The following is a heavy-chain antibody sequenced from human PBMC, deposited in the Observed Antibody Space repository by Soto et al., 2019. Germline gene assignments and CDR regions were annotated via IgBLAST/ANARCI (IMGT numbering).Heavy chain of an antibody. V-gene: IGHV3-23*01. CDR1: GFKFSSYA. CDR2: ISATGGGT. D-gene: IGHD3-16*01. J-gene: IGHJ5*01. CDR3: AKDRRAGGNSAFYFDF. Sequence: LRLSCAASGFKFSSYAMSGVRQAPGKGLEWVSLISATGGGTYYADSVKGRFTISRDNSDNTLYLQVHSLRAEDTAVYYCAKDRRAGGNSAFYFDFWGQGAQVTVSS.